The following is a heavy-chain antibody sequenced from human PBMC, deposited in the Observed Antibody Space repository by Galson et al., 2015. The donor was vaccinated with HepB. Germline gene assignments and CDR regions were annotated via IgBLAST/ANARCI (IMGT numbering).Heavy chain of an antibody. CDR2: TYYRSKWYN. J-gene: IGHJ3*02. D-gene: IGHD6-25*01. CDR1: GDSVSSNSAA. Sequence: CAISGDSVSSNSAAWNWIRQSPSRGLEWLGRTYYRSKWYNDYAVSVKSRITINPDTSKNQFSLQLNSVTPEDTAVYYCARSGGYALRRGFAFDIWGQGTMVTVSS. V-gene: IGHV6-1*01. CDR3: ARSGGYALRRGFAFDI.